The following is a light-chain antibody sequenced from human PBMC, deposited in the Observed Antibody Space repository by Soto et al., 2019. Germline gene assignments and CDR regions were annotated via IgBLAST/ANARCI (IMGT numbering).Light chain of an antibody. CDR3: SPYRGGRM. CDR2: EVN. V-gene: IGLV2-8*01. J-gene: IGLJ2*01. CDR1: SSDVGYYKY. Sequence: QSALTQPPSASGSLGQSVTISCTGISSDVGYYKYVSWYQQHPGKAPKLIIFEVNKRPSGVPDGFSGSMSGNTASLTVSGLQAEDEADYYCSPYRGGRMLGGGTKLTVL.